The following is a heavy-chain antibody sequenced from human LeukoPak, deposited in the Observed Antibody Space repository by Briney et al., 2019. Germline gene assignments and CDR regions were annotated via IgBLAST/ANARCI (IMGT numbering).Heavy chain of an antibody. Sequence: PGGSLRLSCAASGFTVGTNYMSWVRQAPGKGLEWVSVIYSGGSTYYADSVKGRFTISRDNSKNTLYLQMNSLRAEDTAVYYCARETYHHFAYWGQRTLVTVSS. CDR1: GFTVGTNY. CDR3: ARETYHHFAY. CDR2: IYSGGST. V-gene: IGHV3-66*02. J-gene: IGHJ4*02.